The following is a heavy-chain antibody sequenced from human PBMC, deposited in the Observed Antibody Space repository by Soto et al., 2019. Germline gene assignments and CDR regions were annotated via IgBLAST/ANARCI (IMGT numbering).Heavy chain of an antibody. CDR1: GGSFSGYY. CDR2: INHSGST. V-gene: IGHV4-34*01. D-gene: IGHD5-18*01. Sequence: SETLSLTCAVYGGSFSGYYWSWIRQPPGKGLEWIGEINHSGSTNYNPSLKSRVTISVDTSKNQFSLKLSSVAAADTAVYYCASSGDYVDTAMGSFAYWGQGTLVTVSS. J-gene: IGHJ4*02. CDR3: ASSGDYVDTAMGSFAY.